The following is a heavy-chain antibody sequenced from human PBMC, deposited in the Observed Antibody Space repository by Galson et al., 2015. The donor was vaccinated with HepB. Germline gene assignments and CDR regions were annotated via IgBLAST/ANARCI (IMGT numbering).Heavy chain of an antibody. CDR1: GFTFSSSS. CDR2: IGGSRSYI. Sequence: SLRLSCAASGFTFSSSSMNWVRQAPGKGLEWVSSIGGSRSYIYYADSVKGRFTISRDNAKNSLYLQMNSLRAEDTAVYYCASFDYGGNSRGAFDIWGQGTLVTVSS. J-gene: IGHJ3*02. D-gene: IGHD4-23*01. CDR3: ASFDYGGNSRGAFDI. V-gene: IGHV3-21*01.